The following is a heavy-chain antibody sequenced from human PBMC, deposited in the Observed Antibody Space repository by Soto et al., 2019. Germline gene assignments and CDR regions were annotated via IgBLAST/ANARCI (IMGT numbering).Heavy chain of an antibody. V-gene: IGHV4-4*07. CDR3: ARGMTPPGAPAWYYFDS. D-gene: IGHD2-8*02. CDR1: GASITGSSY. J-gene: IGHJ4*02. Sequence: QVQLQESGPGLMKPPETLSLTCTVSGASITGSSYWSWIRQPAGKGLEWIGRFSLSGTTSYNPSLRSRVTMSADVSKNQFSLRLTSVTAADTALYYCARGMTPPGAPAWYYFDSWGQGTLVTVSS. CDR2: FSLSGTT.